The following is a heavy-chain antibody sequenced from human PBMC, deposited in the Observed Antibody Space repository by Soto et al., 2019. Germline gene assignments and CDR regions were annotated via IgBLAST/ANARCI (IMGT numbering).Heavy chain of an antibody. CDR2: ISGSGGDI. CDR1: GLTFSRAD. J-gene: IGHJ5*02. CDR3: ATHSGDH. Sequence: EVQLSECGGGLVQPGGSLRLSCAASGLTFSRADLSWVRQAPGKGLEWVSAISGSGGDIHYADSVKGRFTVCRDNPKNTLFLLMSSLRVEDTAIYYCATHSGDHWGQGTLVTVSS. D-gene: IGHD3-10*01. V-gene: IGHV3-23*01.